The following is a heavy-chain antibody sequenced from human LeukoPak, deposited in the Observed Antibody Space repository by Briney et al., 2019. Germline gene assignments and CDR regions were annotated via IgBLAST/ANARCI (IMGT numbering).Heavy chain of an antibody. D-gene: IGHD3-10*01. Sequence: PGGSLRLSCAASGFTFSSYGMHWVRQAPGKGLEWVAVIWYDGSNKYYADSVKGRFTISRDNSKNTLYLQMNSLRAEDTAVYYCARRRPGVYYMDVWGKGTTVTVSS. CDR1: GFTFSSYG. CDR3: ARRRPGVYYMDV. CDR2: IWYDGSNK. J-gene: IGHJ6*03. V-gene: IGHV3-33*01.